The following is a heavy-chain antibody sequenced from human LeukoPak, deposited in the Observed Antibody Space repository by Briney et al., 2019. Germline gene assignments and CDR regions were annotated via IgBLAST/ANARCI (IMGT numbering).Heavy chain of an antibody. J-gene: IGHJ3*02. CDR3: ARVSAELRFLEWLPNAFDI. CDR1: GGSFSGYY. Sequence: SSETLSHTCAVYGGSFSGYYWSWIRQPPGKGLEWIGEINYSGSANYNPSLKGRVTISVDTSKNQFSLKLSSVTAADTAVYYCARVSAELRFLEWLPNAFDIWGQGTMVTVSS. V-gene: IGHV4-34*01. D-gene: IGHD3-3*01. CDR2: INYSGSA.